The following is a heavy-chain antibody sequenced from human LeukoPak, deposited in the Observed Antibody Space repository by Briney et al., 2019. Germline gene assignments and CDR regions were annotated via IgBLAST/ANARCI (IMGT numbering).Heavy chain of an antibody. V-gene: IGHV3-23*01. D-gene: IGHD3-10*01. CDR2: IIGGSGGST. CDR1: GFTFSSYA. J-gene: IGHJ4*02. Sequence: GGSLRLSCAASGFTFSSYAMSWVRQAPGKGLEWVSSIIGGSGGSTYYADSVKGRFTISRDNSTHTLYLQMNSLRAEDTAVYYCAKAPTHIRGIPMVRGENQAPNDYWGQGTLVTVSS. CDR3: AKAPTHIRGIPMVRGENQAPNDY.